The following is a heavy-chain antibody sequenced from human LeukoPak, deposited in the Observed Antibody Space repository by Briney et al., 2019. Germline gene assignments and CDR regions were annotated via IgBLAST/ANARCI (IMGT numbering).Heavy chain of an antibody. D-gene: IGHD6-19*01. Sequence: SETLSLSCTVPGGSLSSSRYYWGWLRQPPGKGLEWFGYSYNSGSTNYNPSLKSRVTISVDASKNQFSLKLSSVTAADTAVYYCARWSIAVAGPDYWGQGTLVTVSS. CDR1: GGSLSSSRYY. J-gene: IGHJ4*02. CDR2: SYNSGST. V-gene: IGHV4-61*01. CDR3: ARWSIAVAGPDY.